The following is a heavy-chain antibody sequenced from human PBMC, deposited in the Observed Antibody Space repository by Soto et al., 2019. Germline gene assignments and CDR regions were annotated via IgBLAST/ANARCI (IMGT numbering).Heavy chain of an antibody. D-gene: IGHD6-13*01. CDR3: AGSPGTYWYFAL. Sequence: EVQLLESGGGLVQPGGSLRLSCAASGFTFSTYAMGWVRQAQGKGLEWVSAISDSGDTTYYADSVKGRFTISRDNSKNPLYLQMNSLRPEDTAVYYCAGSPGTYWYFALWGRGTLVTVSS. J-gene: IGHJ2*01. V-gene: IGHV3-23*01. CDR1: GFTFSTYA. CDR2: ISDSGDTT.